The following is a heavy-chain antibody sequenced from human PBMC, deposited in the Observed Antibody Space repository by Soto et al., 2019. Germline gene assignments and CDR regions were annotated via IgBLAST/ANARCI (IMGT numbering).Heavy chain of an antibody. Sequence: GGSMILSCAASGFTFISYAMSWVSKAPGKGLEWVSAISGSGGSTYYADSVKGRFTISRDNSKNTLYLQMNSLRAEDTAVYYCANLGLGDTAVVRLVRALDIWGQGTMVTVSS. CDR3: ANLGLGDTAVVRLVRALDI. CDR2: ISGSGGST. J-gene: IGHJ3*02. D-gene: IGHD5-18*01. CDR1: GFTFISYA. V-gene: IGHV3-23*01.